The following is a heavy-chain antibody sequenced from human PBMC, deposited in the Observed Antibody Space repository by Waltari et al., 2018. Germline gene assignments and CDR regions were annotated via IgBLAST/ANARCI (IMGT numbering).Heavy chain of an antibody. CDR2: IYHSGST. CDR3: ARLLEVGAFDI. V-gene: IGHV4-38-2*01. Sequence: QVQLQESGPGLVKPSETLSLTCAVSGYSISSGYYWGWIRQPPGKGLEWIGSIYHSGSTYYNPSLKSRVTISVDTSKNQFSLKLSSVTAADTAVYYCARLLEVGAFDIWGQGTMVTVSS. J-gene: IGHJ3*02. CDR1: GYSISSGYY.